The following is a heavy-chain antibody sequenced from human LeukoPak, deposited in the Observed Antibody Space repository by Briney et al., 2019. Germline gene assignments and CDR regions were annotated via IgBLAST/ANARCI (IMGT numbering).Heavy chain of an antibody. CDR1: GFTFSSYA. V-gene: IGHV3-23*01. Sequence: GGSLRPSGAASGFTFSSYALSWVRQAPGKGLEWVSAISGSGGSTYYADSVKGRFTISRDNSKNTLYLQMNSLRAEDTAVYYCAKEPKWLAGPHWFDPWGQGTLVTVSS. J-gene: IGHJ5*02. CDR2: ISGSGGST. CDR3: AKEPKWLAGPHWFDP. D-gene: IGHD6-19*01.